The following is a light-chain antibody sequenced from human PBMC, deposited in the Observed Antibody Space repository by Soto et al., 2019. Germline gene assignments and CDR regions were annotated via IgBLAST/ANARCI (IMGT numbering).Light chain of an antibody. CDR1: SSDVGAYRH. J-gene: IGLJ1*01. Sequence: QSVLTQPASMSGSPGQAITISCTGTSSDVGAYRHVSWHQQYPGKAPKLMIYDVSDRPSGVSYRFSGSKSGNTASLTISGLQAEDEADYYCSAYTTSRSYIFGSGTKVTVL. CDR2: DVS. V-gene: IGLV2-14*01. CDR3: SAYTTSRSYI.